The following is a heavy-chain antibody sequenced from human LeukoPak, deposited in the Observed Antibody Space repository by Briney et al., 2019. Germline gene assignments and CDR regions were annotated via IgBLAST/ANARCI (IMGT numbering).Heavy chain of an antibody. J-gene: IGHJ5*02. V-gene: IGHV4-59*01. Sequence: PSETLSLTCTVSGGSISSYYWSWIRQPPGKGLEWIGYIYYSGSTNYNPSLNSRVTISVDTSKNQFSLKLSSVTAADTAVYYCARQTTGRQWFDPWGQGTLVTVSS. D-gene: IGHD4-17*01. CDR2: IYYSGST. CDR3: ARQTTGRQWFDP. CDR1: GGSISSYY.